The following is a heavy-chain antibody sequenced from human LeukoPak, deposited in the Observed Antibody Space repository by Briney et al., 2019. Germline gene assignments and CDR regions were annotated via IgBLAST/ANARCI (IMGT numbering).Heavy chain of an antibody. V-gene: IGHV3-21*04. CDR1: GFTFSSYS. CDR2: ISSSSSYI. D-gene: IGHD3-16*02. CDR3: ARGPMITFGGVIVSFDY. J-gene: IGHJ4*02. Sequence: GGSLRLPCAASGFTFSSYSMNWVRQAPGKGLEWVSSISSSSSYIYYADSVKGRFTISRDNAKNSLYLQVNSLRAEDTAVYYCARGPMITFGGVIVSFDYWGQGTLVTVSS.